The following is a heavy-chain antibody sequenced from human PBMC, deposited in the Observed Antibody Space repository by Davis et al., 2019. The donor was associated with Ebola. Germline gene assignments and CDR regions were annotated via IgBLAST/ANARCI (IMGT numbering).Heavy chain of an antibody. V-gene: IGHV3-21*01. CDR2: ISSTGSYI. D-gene: IGHD3-22*01. CDR3: ARGLTLIPARGMDV. CDR1: GFTFSSYS. Sequence: GESLKISCAASGFTFSSYSMNWVRQAPGKGLEWVSSISSTGSYIYYADSLKGRFTISRDNTKNSLYLQMNSLRAEDTAVYYCARGLTLIPARGMDVWGQGTTVTVSS. J-gene: IGHJ6*02.